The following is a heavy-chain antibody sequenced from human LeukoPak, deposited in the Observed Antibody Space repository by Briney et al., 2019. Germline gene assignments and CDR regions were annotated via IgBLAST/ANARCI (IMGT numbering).Heavy chain of an antibody. CDR1: GGSISSYY. Sequence: PSETLSLTCTVSGGSISSYYWSWIRQPPGKGLEWIGYIYYSGSTNYNPSLKSRVTISVDTSKNQFSLKLSSVTAADTAVYYCARHLFVGATLYAFDIWGQGTMVTVSS. CDR3: ARHLFVGATLYAFDI. V-gene: IGHV4-59*08. J-gene: IGHJ3*02. CDR2: IYYSGST. D-gene: IGHD1-26*01.